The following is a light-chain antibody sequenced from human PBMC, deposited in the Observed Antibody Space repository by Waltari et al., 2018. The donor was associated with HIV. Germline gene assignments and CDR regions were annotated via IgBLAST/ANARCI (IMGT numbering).Light chain of an antibody. Sequence: QSALTQPRSVSGSPGQSVTISCTGTSSDVGDSTYVSWYRQNPGQVPKLMIYAVSKRPSGVPDRFSGSRSGNTASLTISGLQAEDEADYFCCSYAGNYSYVFGSGSRVTVL. V-gene: IGLV2-11*01. CDR2: AVS. CDR1: SSDVGDSTY. J-gene: IGLJ1*01. CDR3: CSYAGNYSYV.